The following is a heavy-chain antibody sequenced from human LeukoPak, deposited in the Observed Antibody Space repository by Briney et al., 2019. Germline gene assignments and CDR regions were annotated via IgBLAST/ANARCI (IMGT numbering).Heavy chain of an antibody. Sequence: PSETLSLTCTVSGGSISSYYWRWIRQPPGKGVEWIGYIYYSGSTNYNPSLKSRVTISVDTSKNQFSLKLSSVTAADTAVYYCARAYDYYDSSGPDAFDIWGQGTMVTVSS. J-gene: IGHJ3*02. CDR3: ARAYDYYDSSGPDAFDI. CDR2: IYYSGST. CDR1: GGSISSYY. V-gene: IGHV4-59*01. D-gene: IGHD3-22*01.